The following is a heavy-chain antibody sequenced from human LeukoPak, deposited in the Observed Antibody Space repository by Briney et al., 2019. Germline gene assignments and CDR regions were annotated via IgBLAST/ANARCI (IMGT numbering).Heavy chain of an antibody. Sequence: SETLSLTCAVYGGSFSGYYWSWIRQPPGKGLEWIGEINHSGSTNYNLSLKSRVTISVDTSKNQFSLKLSSVTAADTAVYYCASLYYYDSSGTNWGQGTLVTVSS. CDR2: INHSGST. D-gene: IGHD3-22*01. CDR3: ASLYYYDSSGTN. J-gene: IGHJ4*02. CDR1: GGSFSGYY. V-gene: IGHV4-34*01.